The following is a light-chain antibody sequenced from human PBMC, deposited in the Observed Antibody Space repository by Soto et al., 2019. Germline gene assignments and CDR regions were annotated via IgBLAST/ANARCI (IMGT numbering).Light chain of an antibody. Sequence: EIVLTQSPGTLSLSPGERATLSCRASQSVSSSYLAWYQQKPGQAPRLLIYGASTRATGGPARFSGSGSGTEFTLTISSLQSEDFAVYYCQQYNNWPLTFGGGTKVDI. J-gene: IGKJ4*01. V-gene: IGKV3-15*01. CDR1: QSVSSSY. CDR3: QQYNNWPLT. CDR2: GAS.